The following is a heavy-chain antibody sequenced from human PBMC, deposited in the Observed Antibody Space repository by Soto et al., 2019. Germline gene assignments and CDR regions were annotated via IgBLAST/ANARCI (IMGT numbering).Heavy chain of an antibody. CDR3: ARDRAYSAFSYYMDV. J-gene: IGHJ6*03. CDR2: IYSGGST. D-gene: IGHD3-3*02. CDR1: GFTVSSNY. V-gene: IGHV3-66*01. Sequence: PGGSLRLSCAASGFTVSSNYMSWVRQAPGKGLEWVSVIYSGGSTYYADSVKGRFTISRDNSKNTLYLQMNSLRAEDTAVYYCARDRAYSAFSYYMDVWGKGTTVTVSS.